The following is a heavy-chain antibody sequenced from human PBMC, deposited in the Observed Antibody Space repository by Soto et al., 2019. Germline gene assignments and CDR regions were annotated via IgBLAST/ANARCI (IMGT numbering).Heavy chain of an antibody. CDR1: GYSFTTYW. J-gene: IGHJ4*02. D-gene: IGHD2-21*02. CDR2: IYPGDSDT. CDR3: ARGSTAYYFDY. V-gene: IGHV5-51*01. Sequence: SLKISCKGSGYSFTTYWIGWVRQMPGKGLEWMGMIYPGDSDTRYSPSLQGQVTISADKSITTAYLQWSSLKASDTAIYYCARGSTAYYFDYWGQGTQVTVSS.